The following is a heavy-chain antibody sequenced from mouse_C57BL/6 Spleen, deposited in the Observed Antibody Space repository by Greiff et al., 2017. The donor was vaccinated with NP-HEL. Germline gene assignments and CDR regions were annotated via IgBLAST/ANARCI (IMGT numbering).Heavy chain of an antibody. CDR2: IDPSDSYT. Sequence: QVQLQQPGAELVRPGTSVKLSCKASGYTFTSYWMHWVKQRPGQGLEWIGVIDPSDSYTNYNQKFEGKATLTVDTSSSTAYMQLSSLTSEDSAVYYCARCPSSHYYGSSYEDYWGQGTTLTVSS. CDR1: GYTFTSYW. CDR3: ARCPSSHYYGSSYEDY. J-gene: IGHJ2*01. D-gene: IGHD1-1*01. V-gene: IGHV1-59*01.